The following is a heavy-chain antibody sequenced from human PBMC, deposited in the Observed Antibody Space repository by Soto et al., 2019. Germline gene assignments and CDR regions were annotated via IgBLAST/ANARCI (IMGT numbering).Heavy chain of an antibody. CDR2: IYYSGST. D-gene: IGHD3-22*01. CDR3: MLGSGWKDFDY. Sequence: SETLSLTCTVSGGSLTSYYWAWIRQPPGKGLEWIGYIYYSGSTSYNPSINSRVTISVDSSNNQFSLKLSSVTAADTAVYYCMLGSGWKDFDYWGQGTLVTVSS. CDR1: GGSLTSYY. J-gene: IGHJ4*02. V-gene: IGHV4-59*04.